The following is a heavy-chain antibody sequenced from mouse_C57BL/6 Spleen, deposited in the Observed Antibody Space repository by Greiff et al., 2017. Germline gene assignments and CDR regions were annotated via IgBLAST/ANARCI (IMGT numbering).Heavy chain of an antibody. CDR2: SRNKANDYTT. Sequence: EVKVVESGGGLVKPGGSLKLSCAASGFTFSDYGMHWVRQAPGKGLEWIAASRNKANDYTTEYSASVKGRFIVSRDTSQSILYLQMNALRAEDTAIYYCARDAGYYYAMDYWGQGTSVTVSS. CDR3: ARDAGYYYAMDY. J-gene: IGHJ4*01. CDR1: GFTFSDYG. V-gene: IGHV7-1*01.